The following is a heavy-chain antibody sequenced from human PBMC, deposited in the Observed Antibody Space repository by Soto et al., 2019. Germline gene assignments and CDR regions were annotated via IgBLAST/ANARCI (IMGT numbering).Heavy chain of an antibody. Sequence: ASVKVSCKASGYTFTSYGISWVRQAPGQGLEWMGWISAYNGNTNYAQKLQGRVTMTTDTSTSTAYMELRSLRSDDTAVYYCARDRGEEKWLLYSGMDVWGQGTTVTVYS. J-gene: IGHJ6*02. CDR2: ISAYNGNT. V-gene: IGHV1-18*01. CDR3: ARDRGEEKWLLYSGMDV. D-gene: IGHD6-19*01. CDR1: GYTFTSYG.